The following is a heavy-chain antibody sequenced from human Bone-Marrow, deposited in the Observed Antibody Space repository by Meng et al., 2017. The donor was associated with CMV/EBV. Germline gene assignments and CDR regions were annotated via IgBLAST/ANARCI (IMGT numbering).Heavy chain of an antibody. CDR1: GGTISSYY. V-gene: IGHV4-59*01. D-gene: IGHD2-2*02. CDR3: ARDTYSSSTSCYTKDGAFDI. J-gene: IGHJ3*02. Sequence: GSLRLSCAVSGGTISSYYRSWIRQPPGKGLEWIGYIYYSGSTNYNPSLKNRVTISVDTSKDQFSLKLSTVTAWDTDVYYCARDTYSSSTSCYTKDGAFDIWGQGTMVTVAS. CDR2: IYYSGST.